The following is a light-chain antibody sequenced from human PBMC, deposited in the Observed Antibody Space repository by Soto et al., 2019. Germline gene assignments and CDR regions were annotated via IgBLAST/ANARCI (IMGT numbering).Light chain of an antibody. CDR2: GAS. J-gene: IGKJ1*01. CDR1: QSVTSSY. Sequence: EIVLTQSPGTLSLSPGERATLSCRASQSVTSSYLAWYQQKPGQAPRVXIYGASSRATGIPDRFSGSGSGTDFTLTISRLEPEDFEVYFCQQYGSSPTTFGQGTKVDIK. V-gene: IGKV3-20*01. CDR3: QQYGSSPTT.